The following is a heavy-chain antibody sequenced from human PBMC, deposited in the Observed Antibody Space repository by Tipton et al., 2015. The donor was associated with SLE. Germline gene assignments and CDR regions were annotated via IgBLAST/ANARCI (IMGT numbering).Heavy chain of an antibody. J-gene: IGHJ5*02. CDR1: GVSFSSYY. Sequence: TLSLTCTVSGVSFSSYYWTWIRQPPGKGLEWIGEINHSRSTNYNPSLKSRVTISVDTSKNQFSLELSSVTAADTALYYCARIRDLISSRYPNPVRFDPWGQGTLVTVSS. D-gene: IGHD2-21*02. CDR2: INHSRST. V-gene: IGHV4-34*01. CDR3: ARIRDLISSRYPNPVRFDP.